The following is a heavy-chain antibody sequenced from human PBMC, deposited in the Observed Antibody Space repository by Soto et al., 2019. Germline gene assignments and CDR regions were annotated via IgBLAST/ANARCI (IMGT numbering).Heavy chain of an antibody. V-gene: IGHV3-30*18. CDR3: AKGVRVGATVIWFDP. CDR2: ISYDGSNK. Sequence: PGGSLRLSCAASGFTFSSYGMHWVRQAPGKGLEWVAVISYDGSNKYYADSVKGRFTISRDNSKNTLYLQMNSLRAEDTAVYYCAKGVRVGATVIWFDPWGQGTLVTVSS. CDR1: GFTFSSYG. J-gene: IGHJ5*02. D-gene: IGHD1-26*01.